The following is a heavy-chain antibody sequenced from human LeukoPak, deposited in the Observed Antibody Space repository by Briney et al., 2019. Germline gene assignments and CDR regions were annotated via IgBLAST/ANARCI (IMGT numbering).Heavy chain of an antibody. Sequence: SETLSLTCTVPGGSISSGGYYWSWIRQHPGKGLGWIGYIYYSGSTYYNPSLKSRVTISVDTSKNQFSLKLSSVTAADTAVYYCARGSFYGDYDGNWFDPWGQGTLVTVSS. D-gene: IGHD4-17*01. CDR1: GGSISSGGYY. V-gene: IGHV4-31*03. CDR3: ARGSFYGDYDGNWFDP. J-gene: IGHJ5*02. CDR2: IYYSGST.